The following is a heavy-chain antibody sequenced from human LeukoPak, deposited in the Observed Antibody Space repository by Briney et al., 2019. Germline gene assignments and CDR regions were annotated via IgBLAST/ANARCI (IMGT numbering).Heavy chain of an antibody. CDR2: IIPIFGTA. D-gene: IGHD6-6*01. CDR1: GGTFSSYA. CDR3: ASVRSIAARLSYYYYMDV. Sequence: SVKVSCKASGGTFSSYAISWVRQAPGQGLEWMGGIIPIFGTANYAQKFQGRVTITTDESTSTAYMELSSLRSEDTAVYYCASVRSIAARLSYYYYMDVWGKGTTVTVSS. J-gene: IGHJ6*03. V-gene: IGHV1-69*05.